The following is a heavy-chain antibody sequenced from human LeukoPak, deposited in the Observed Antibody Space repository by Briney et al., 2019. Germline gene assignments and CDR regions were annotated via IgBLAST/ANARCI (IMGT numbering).Heavy chain of an antibody. Sequence: GGSLRLSCAASGFTFSSYGMHWVRQAPGKGLEWVSFIRYDGSNEYYADSVRGRFTISRDNSKNTLYLQMNSLRAEDTAVHFCARDRGSPLRKPIPRDYYFDSWGQGSLVTVSS. CDR2: IRYDGSNE. CDR3: ARDRGSPLRKPIPRDYYFDS. D-gene: IGHD2-21*01. CDR1: GFTFSSYG. J-gene: IGHJ4*02. V-gene: IGHV3-30*02.